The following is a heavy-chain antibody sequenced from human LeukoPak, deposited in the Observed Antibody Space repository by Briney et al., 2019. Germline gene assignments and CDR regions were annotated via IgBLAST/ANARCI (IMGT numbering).Heavy chain of an antibody. CDR1: GFSFSDCY. Sequence: GGSLRLSCAASGFSFSDCYMAWIRQAPGKGLEWVAFISSSTTSTYYADSVKGRFTVSRDNAKNSLSLQMSSLRVEDTGVYYCASNMAANYHYFYGIDVWGQGTTVTVSS. CDR3: ASNMAANYHYFYGIDV. V-gene: IGHV3-11*01. D-gene: IGHD6-6*01. J-gene: IGHJ6*02. CDR2: ISSSTTST.